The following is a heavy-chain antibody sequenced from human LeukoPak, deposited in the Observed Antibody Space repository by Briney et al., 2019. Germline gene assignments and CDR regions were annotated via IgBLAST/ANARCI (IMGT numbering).Heavy chain of an antibody. CDR3: AKDRRWELLGNYYYGMDV. CDR2: ISYDGSDK. J-gene: IGHJ6*02. Sequence: PGRSLRLSCAASGFTFSNYGMDWVRQAPGKGLEWVALISYDGSDKYYADSVKSRFTISRDNSKNTLYLQMNSLRVEDTAMYFCAKDRRWELLGNYYYGMDVWGQGTTVTVSS. CDR1: GFTFSNYG. V-gene: IGHV3-30*18. D-gene: IGHD1-26*01.